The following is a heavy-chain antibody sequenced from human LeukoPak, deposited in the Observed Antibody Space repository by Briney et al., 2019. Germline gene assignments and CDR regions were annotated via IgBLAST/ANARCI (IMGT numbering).Heavy chain of an antibody. J-gene: IGHJ4*02. CDR1: GFTFSDYY. CDR3: ARRRYNWNAIDY. CDR2: ISSSGSTI. V-gene: IGHV3-11*01. Sequence: PGGSLRLSCAASGFTFSDYYMSWIRQAPGKGLEWLSYISSSGSTIYYADSVKGRFTISRDNAKNSLYLQMNSLRAEDTAVYFCARRRYNWNAIDYWGQGTLVTVSS. D-gene: IGHD1-20*01.